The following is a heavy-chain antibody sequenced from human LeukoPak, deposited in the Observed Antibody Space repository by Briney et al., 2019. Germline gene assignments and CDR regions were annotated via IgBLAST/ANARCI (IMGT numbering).Heavy chain of an antibody. V-gene: IGHV1-18*01. CDR2: ISAYNGNT. Sequence: ASAKVSCKASGYTLSSYVISWVRPAPGQGLEWMGWISAYNGNTNYAQKLQGRVTMTTDTSTSTAYTELRSLRSDDTAVYYCARVGGSWYFWRYYFDYWGQGTLVTVSS. CDR1: GYTLSSYV. J-gene: IGHJ4*02. CDR3: ARVGGSWYFWRYYFDY. D-gene: IGHD3-3*01.